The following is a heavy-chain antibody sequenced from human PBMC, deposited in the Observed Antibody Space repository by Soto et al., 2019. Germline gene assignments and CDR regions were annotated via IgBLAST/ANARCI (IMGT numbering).Heavy chain of an antibody. CDR2: VFYRGST. CDR3: ARYDIVTGAWRFAP. J-gene: IGHJ4*02. CDR1: GGSITINGHY. Sequence: QLQLQASGPGLVEPSETLSLICTVSGGSITINGHYWGWIRQPPGKELEWIGNVFYRGSTKYNPSLASRATLPVATSKHHFPPHVTSVTAAATAAYYCARYDIVTGAWRFAPRGQGTLVIVSS. D-gene: IGHD3-9*01. V-gene: IGHV4-39*02.